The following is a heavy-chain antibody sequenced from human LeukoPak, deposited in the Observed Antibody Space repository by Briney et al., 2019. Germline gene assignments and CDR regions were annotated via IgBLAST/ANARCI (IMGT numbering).Heavy chain of an antibody. D-gene: IGHD3-3*01. Sequence: ASVKVSCKASGYTFTSYGISWVRQAPGQGLEWMGWISAYNGNTNYAQKLRGRVTMTTDTSTSTAYMELRSLRSDDTAVYDCASWAILGVVIPTQQDCWVREALATV. CDR3: ASWAILGVVIPTQQDC. CDR1: GYTFTSYG. V-gene: IGHV1-18*01. CDR2: ISAYNGNT. J-gene: IGHJ4*02.